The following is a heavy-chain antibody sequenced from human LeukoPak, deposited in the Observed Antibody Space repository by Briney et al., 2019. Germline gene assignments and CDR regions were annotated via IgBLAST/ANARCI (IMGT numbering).Heavy chain of an antibody. CDR2: ISGSGGST. CDR3: AKDASYDTSGYYPDFDY. V-gene: IGHV3-23*01. J-gene: IGHJ4*02. Sequence: GGSLRLSCVASGFTFSSYAMTWVRQAPGKGLEWVSVISGSGGSTYYADSVKSRFTISRDNSRNTLYLQVNSLRAEDTAVYYCAKDASYDTSGYYPDFDYWGQGTLVTVSS. D-gene: IGHD3-22*01. CDR1: GFTFSSYA.